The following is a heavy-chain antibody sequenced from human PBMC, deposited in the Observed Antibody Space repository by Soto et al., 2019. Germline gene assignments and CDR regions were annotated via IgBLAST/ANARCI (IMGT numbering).Heavy chain of an antibody. CDR1: GGSISSHY. CDR3: ARDPKVGSRAFDI. D-gene: IGHD1-26*01. J-gene: IGHJ3*02. CDR2: IYYSGST. Sequence: PSETLSLTCTVSGGSISSHYWSWIRQPPGKGLEWIGYIYYSGSTNYNPSLKSRVTISVDTSKNQFSLKLSSVTAADTAVYYCARDPKVGSRAFDIWGQGTMVTVS. V-gene: IGHV4-59*11.